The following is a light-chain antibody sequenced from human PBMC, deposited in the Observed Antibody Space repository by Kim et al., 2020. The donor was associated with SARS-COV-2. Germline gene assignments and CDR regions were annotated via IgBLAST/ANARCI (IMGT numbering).Light chain of an antibody. Sequence: DIVMTQSPLSLPVTPGEPASISCRSSQSLLHSNGYNYLDWYLQKPGQSPLLLIYWGSTRASGVPDRFSGSGSGTDFTLKISRVEAEDVGVYYCMQALQTPGFGQGTRLEIK. V-gene: IGKV2-28*01. J-gene: IGKJ5*01. CDR2: WGS. CDR1: QSLLHSNGYNY. CDR3: MQALQTPG.